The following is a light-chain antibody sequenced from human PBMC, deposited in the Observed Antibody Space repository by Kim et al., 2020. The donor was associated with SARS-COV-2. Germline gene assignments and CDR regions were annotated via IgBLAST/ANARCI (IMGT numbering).Light chain of an antibody. V-gene: IGKV3-20*01. CDR1: ESLSTAY. J-gene: IGKJ4*01. CDR3: QQCQATPLT. Sequence: PGERATLSCRASESLSTAYLVWYQQKVGQAPRLLLYATSSRANGVPDRFSGSGSETDFSLTINGLEPEDFAVYYCQQCQATPLTFGGGTKVDI. CDR2: ATS.